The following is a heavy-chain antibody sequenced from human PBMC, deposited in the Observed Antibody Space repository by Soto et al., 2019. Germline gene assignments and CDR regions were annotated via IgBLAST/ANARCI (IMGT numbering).Heavy chain of an antibody. Sequence: GGSLRLSCAGSGFTFSSNAINWVRQAPGKGLEWVSAISGNGGITYYADSVKGQFTISRDSSKNTLYLQMNSLGAEDRAVYYCAKDKGSGSFKTDYYGMDVWGQGTTVTVSS. J-gene: IGHJ6*02. CDR1: GFTFSSNA. V-gene: IGHV3-23*01. CDR3: AKDKGSGSFKTDYYGMDV. CDR2: ISGNGGIT. D-gene: IGHD3-10*01.